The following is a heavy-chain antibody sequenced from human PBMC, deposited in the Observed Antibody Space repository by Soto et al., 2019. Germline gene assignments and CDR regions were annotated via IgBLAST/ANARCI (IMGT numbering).Heavy chain of an antibody. Sequence: PGGSLRLSCAASGFTLKNYDMRWVRQAPGKGLEWVSGINWNGGNIDYIDSVKGRFTISRDNAKNSLYLQMDSLRAEDTAFYYWERGGDAILRYFDLWGRGTLVTVSS. CDR2: INWNGGNI. CDR1: GFTLKNYD. CDR3: ERGGDAILRYFDL. V-gene: IGHV3-20*04. J-gene: IGHJ2*01. D-gene: IGHD3-9*01.